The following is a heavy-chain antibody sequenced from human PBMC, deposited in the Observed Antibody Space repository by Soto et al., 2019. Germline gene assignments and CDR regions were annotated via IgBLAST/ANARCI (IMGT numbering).Heavy chain of an antibody. V-gene: IGHV3-72*01. J-gene: IGHJ6*02. Sequence: EVQLVESGGGLVQPGGSLRLSCAASGLIFSDYHMDWVRQAAVKGLEWVGRIRRKANSYTTEYAASVKGRFTISRDDSKNSLYLQMNSLKSEDTAVYYCAMLGGWSGGTSGMDVWGQGTTVTVSS. CDR3: AMLGGWSGGTSGMDV. D-gene: IGHD6-19*01. CDR2: IRRKANSYTT. CDR1: GLIFSDYH.